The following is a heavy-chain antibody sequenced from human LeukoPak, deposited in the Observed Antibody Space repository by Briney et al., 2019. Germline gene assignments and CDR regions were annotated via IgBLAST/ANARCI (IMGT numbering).Heavy chain of an antibody. CDR2: IYYSGST. V-gene: IGHV4-30-4*01. CDR3: ASTQANWGSRNWFDP. Sequence: SQTLSLTCTVSGGSISSGDYYWSWIRQPPGKGLEWIGYIYYSGSTYYNPSLKSRVTISVDTSKNQFSLKLSSVTAADTAVYYCASTQANWGSRNWFDPWGQGTLVTVSS. D-gene: IGHD7-27*01. J-gene: IGHJ5*02. CDR1: GGSISSGDYY.